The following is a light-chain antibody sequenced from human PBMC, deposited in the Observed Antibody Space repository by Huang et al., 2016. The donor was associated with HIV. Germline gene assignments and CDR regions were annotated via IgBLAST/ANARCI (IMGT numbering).Light chain of an antibody. CDR2: SAS. CDR3: QQYDGWPPIT. V-gene: IGKV3-15*01. J-gene: IGKJ4*01. CDR1: QSVNNN. Sequence: EIVMTQSPATLSVLPGERVTLSCRASQSVNNNLAWYQHKAGQAPRLLIYSASTRAPGIAARVSGSGSGTDFTLTISSLQSEDFAIYFCQQYDGWPPITFGGGTRVEVK.